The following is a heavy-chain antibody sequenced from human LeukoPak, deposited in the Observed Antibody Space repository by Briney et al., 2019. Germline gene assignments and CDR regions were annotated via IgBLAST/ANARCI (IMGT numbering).Heavy chain of an antibody. CDR3: ARDFTIFGVANPRDY. V-gene: IGHV4-39*02. J-gene: IGHJ4*02. Sequence: SEILSLTCTVSGGSISSSSYYWGWIRQPPGKGLEWIGSIYYSGSTYYNPSLKSRVTISVDTSKNQFSLKLSSVTAADTAVYYCARDFTIFGVANPRDYWGQGTLVTVSS. D-gene: IGHD3-3*01. CDR2: IYYSGST. CDR1: GGSISSSSYY.